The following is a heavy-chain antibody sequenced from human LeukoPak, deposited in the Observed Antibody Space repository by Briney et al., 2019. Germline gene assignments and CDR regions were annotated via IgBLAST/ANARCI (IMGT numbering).Heavy chain of an antibody. CDR2: SYFTGNP. CDR1: GSISNYY. J-gene: IGHJ4*02. D-gene: IGHD4-23*01. CDR3: AGLRSTVAWASFDY. Sequence: PSETLSLTCIVSGSISNYYWTWIRQPPGKGLERIGHSYFTGNPNYNPSLKSRVTISVDPPKNQFSLKLTSVTAADTAVYYCAGLRSTVAWASFDYWGQGILVTVSS. V-gene: IGHV4-59*08.